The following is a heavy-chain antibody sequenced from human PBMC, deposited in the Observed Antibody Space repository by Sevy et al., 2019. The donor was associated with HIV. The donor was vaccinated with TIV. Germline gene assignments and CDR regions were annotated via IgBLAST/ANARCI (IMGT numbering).Heavy chain of an antibody. CDR3: AKDGGWYNYAPSDY. D-gene: IGHD1-1*01. Sequence: GGSLRLSCAASGFTFSTYVMHWVRQAPGKGLEWVAVISYDGIKTYYADSMKGRFTISRDNSKNTLYLQMNSLRPEDTAVYYCAKDGGWYNYAPSDYWGLGTLVTVSS. CDR2: ISYDGIKT. J-gene: IGHJ4*02. CDR1: GFTFSTYV. V-gene: IGHV3-30*18.